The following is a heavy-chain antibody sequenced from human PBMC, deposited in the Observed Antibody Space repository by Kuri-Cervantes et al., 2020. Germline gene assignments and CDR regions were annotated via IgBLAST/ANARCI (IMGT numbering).Heavy chain of an antibody. CDR1: GYTFTSYG. CDR2: ISAYNGNT. D-gene: IGHD3-22*01. Sequence: ASVKVSCKASGYTFTSYGISWVRQAPGQGLEWMGWISAYNGNTNYAQKLQGRVTMTTDTSTSTAYMELRSLRSDDTAVYYCASPPLRDSSGSVGYAFDIWGQGTMVTVSS. J-gene: IGHJ3*02. V-gene: IGHV1-18*01. CDR3: ASPPLRDSSGSVGYAFDI.